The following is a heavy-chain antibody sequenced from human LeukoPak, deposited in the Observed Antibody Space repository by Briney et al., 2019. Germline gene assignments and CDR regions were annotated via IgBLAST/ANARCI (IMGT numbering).Heavy chain of an antibody. CDR1: GFTFSSYW. CDR3: ARDGDYDYVWGSYRYPPFDY. D-gene: IGHD3-16*02. J-gene: IGHJ4*02. Sequence: QPGGSLRLSCAASGFTFSSYWMSWVRQAPGKGLEWVANIKRDGSEKYYVDSVKGRFTISRDNAKNSLYLQMNSLRAEDTAVYYCARDGDYDYVWGSYRYPPFDYWGQGTLVTVSS. V-gene: IGHV3-7*01. CDR2: IKRDGSEK.